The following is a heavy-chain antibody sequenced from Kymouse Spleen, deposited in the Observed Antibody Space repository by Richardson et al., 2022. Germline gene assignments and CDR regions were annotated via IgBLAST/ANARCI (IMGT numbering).Heavy chain of an antibody. CDR3: ARGGDYYGSGSYNDY. D-gene: IGHD3-10*01. J-gene: IGHJ4*02. Sequence: QVQLQQWGAGLLKPSETLSLTCAVYGGSFSGYYWSWIRQPPGKGLEWIGEINHSGSTNYNPSLKSRVTISVDTSKNQFSLKLSSVTAADTAVYYCARGGDYYGSGSYNDYWGQGTLVTVSS. CDR2: INHSGST. V-gene: IGHV4-34*01. CDR1: GGSFSGYY.